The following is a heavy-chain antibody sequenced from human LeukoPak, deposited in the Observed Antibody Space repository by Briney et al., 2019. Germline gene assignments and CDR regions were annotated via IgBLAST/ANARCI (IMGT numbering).Heavy chain of an antibody. CDR2: ISSSSSTI. CDR1: GFTFSRYA. Sequence: GGSLRLSCEASGFTFSRYAMSWVRQAPGKGLEWVSYISSSSSTIYYADSVKGRFTISRDNAKNSLYLQMNSLRAEDTAVYYCXRMDYVWGSYRYTGPFDYWGQGTLVTVSS. J-gene: IGHJ4*02. V-gene: IGHV3-48*01. D-gene: IGHD3-16*02. CDR3: XRMDYVWGSYRYTGPFDY.